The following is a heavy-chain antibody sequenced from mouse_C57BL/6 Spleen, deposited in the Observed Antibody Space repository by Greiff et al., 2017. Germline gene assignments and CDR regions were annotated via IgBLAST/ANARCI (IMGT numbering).Heavy chain of an antibody. CDR1: GYTFTDYN. V-gene: IGHV1-18*01. CDR3: ARRYYDAMDY. D-gene: IGHD1-1*02. J-gene: IGHJ4*01. CDR2: INPNNGGT. Sequence: ELQLQQSGPELVKPGASVKIPCKASGYTFTDYNMDWVKQGHGKSLEWIGDINPNNGGTIYNQKFKGKATLTVDKSSSTAYMELRSLTSEDTAVYYCARRYYDAMDYWGQGTSVTVSS.